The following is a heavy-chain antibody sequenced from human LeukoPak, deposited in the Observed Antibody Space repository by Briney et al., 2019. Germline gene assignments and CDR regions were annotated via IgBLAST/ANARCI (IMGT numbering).Heavy chain of an antibody. D-gene: IGHD3-16*02. J-gene: IGHJ5*02. CDR2: IYNSATT. Sequence: SVTLSLTCTVSGASIGNNYWSWIREPAGKGLECIGRIYNSATTNYNPSFKGRVTMSLDTSKNQFSLRLTSVTAADTAVYYCARYRFGWFDPWGQGMWVTVSS. CDR3: ARYRFGWFDP. CDR1: GASIGNNY. V-gene: IGHV4-4*07.